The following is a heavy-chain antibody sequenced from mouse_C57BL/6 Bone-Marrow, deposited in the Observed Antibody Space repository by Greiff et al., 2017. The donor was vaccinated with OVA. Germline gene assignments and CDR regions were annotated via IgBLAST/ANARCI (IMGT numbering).Heavy chain of an antibody. CDR1: GFTFSSYT. Sequence: EVQLVESGGGLVKPGGSLKLSCAASGFTFSSYTMSWVRQTPEKRLEWVATISGGGGNTYYPDSVKGRFTISRDNAKNTLYLQMSSLRSEDTALYYCARKGLPVEYFDVWGTGTTVTVSS. CDR3: ARKGLPVEYFDV. J-gene: IGHJ1*03. CDR2: ISGGGGNT. V-gene: IGHV5-9*01. D-gene: IGHD3-1*01.